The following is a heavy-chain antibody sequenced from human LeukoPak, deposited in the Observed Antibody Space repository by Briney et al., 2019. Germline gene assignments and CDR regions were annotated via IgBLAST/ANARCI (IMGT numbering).Heavy chain of an antibody. J-gene: IGHJ3*02. CDR2: IDPSDSYT. CDR1: GYSFTNYW. Sequence: GESRKISCKGSGYSFTNYWISWVRQMPGKGLEWMGRIDPSDSYTNYSPSFQGHVTISTDKSISTAFLQWNSLKASDTGMYYCARRDDYYDTWGQGTMVTVSS. CDR3: ARRDDYYDT. V-gene: IGHV5-10-1*01. D-gene: IGHD3-16*01.